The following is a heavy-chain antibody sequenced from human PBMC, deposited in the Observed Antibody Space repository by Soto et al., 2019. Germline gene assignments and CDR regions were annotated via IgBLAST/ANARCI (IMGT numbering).Heavy chain of an antibody. D-gene: IGHD4-17*01. CDR3: ARPRGYGVFDAYDI. CDR1: GLTFSTYA. V-gene: IGHV3-23*01. CDR2: ISGSGDST. J-gene: IGHJ3*02. Sequence: GGSLRLSCAASGLTFSTYAMTWVRQAPVKGMEWVSAISGSGDSTYSADSVRGRFTISRDNSINTLYLQMNNLGYEDTAVYYCARPRGYGVFDAYDIWGQGIMLTVSS.